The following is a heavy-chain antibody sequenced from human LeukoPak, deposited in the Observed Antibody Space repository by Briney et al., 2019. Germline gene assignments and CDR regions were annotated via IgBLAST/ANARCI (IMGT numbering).Heavy chain of an antibody. CDR1: GFIFSSYG. V-gene: IGHV3-30*03. D-gene: IGHD3-10*01. CDR3: ARETYGSGSYPSPFDP. Sequence: GGSLRLSCAASGFIFSSYGMQWVRQAPGKGLEWVAGISYDGSNKYYADSVKGRFTISRDNSKNTLYLQMNSLRAEDTAVYYCARETYGSGSYPSPFDPWGQRTLVTVSS. CDR2: ISYDGSNK. J-gene: IGHJ5*02.